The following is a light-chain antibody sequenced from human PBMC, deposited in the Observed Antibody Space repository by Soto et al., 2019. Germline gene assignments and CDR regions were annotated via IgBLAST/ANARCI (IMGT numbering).Light chain of an antibody. V-gene: IGKV3-11*01. J-gene: IGKJ2*01. CDR1: QRVSTY. CDR3: QHRSNWPRT. Sequence: EIVVTQSPATLSLSPGERATLSCRASQRVSTYLAWYQQKPGQAPSLLIYDASNRATGIPARFSGSESGTDSTLTISSLEPEDFAGYYCQHRSNWPRTFGQGTKLEIK. CDR2: DAS.